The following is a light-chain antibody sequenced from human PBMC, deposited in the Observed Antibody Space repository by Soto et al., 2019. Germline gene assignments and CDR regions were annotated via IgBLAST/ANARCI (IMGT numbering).Light chain of an antibody. V-gene: IGKV3-20*01. CDR2: GAS. J-gene: IGKJ4*01. Sequence: EIVLTQSPGTLSLSPGERATLSCRASQSVSSSYLAWYQQKPGQAPRLLIYGASSRASGIPDRFSGTGSGTDFPLTISRLEPEDFAVYYCQQYGSSLPLTFGGGTKVEIK. CDR1: QSVSSSY. CDR3: QQYGSSLPLT.